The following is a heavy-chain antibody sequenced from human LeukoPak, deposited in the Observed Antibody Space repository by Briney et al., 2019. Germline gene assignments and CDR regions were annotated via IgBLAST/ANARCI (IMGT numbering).Heavy chain of an antibody. CDR3: ARAGSSGGGFDY. D-gene: IGHD6-6*01. Sequence: SQTLSVTCTVSGGSISRGDYYWGRVRQPPGEGLEWIGYFYYTGSSYYNPSLKSRVSLPVDTSNNQFSLKLTSVTAADTAVYSCARAGSSGGGFDYWAQGTLVTVSS. V-gene: IGHV4-30-4*08. CDR1: GGSISRGDYY. CDR2: FYYTGSS. J-gene: IGHJ4*02.